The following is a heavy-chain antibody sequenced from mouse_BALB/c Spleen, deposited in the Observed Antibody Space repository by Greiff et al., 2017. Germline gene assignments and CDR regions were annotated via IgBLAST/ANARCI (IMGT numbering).Heavy chain of an antibody. CDR2: IYPGDGDT. Sequence: QVQLQQSGAELVRPGSSVKISCKASGYAFSSYWMNWVKQRPGQGLEWIGQIYPGDGDTNYNGKFKGKATLTADKSSSTAYMQLSSLTSEDSAVYFCARDYLYAMDYWGQGTSVTVSS. J-gene: IGHJ4*01. D-gene: IGHD5-5*01. V-gene: IGHV1-80*01. CDR1: GYAFSSYW. CDR3: ARDYLYAMDY.